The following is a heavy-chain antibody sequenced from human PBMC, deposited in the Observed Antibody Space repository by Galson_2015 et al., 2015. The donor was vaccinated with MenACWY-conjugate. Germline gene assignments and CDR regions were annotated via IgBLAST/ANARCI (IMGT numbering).Heavy chain of an antibody. D-gene: IGHD2-8*02. J-gene: IGHJ6*03. CDR3: ARLKRFTGYFYYYYIDV. Sequence: PALVKPTQTLTLTCNFSGFSLSTGGMCVTWIRQPPGKALEWLARIDWDNNKYYSTSLKTRLTISKDTAKNQGVLTMTNMDPVDTATYYCARLKRFTGYFYYYYIDVWGKGTAVTVSS. CDR1: GFSLSTGGMC. V-gene: IGHV2-70*11. CDR2: IDWDNNK.